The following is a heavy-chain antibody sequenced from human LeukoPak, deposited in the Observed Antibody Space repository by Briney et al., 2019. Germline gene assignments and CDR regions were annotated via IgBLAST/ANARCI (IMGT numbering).Heavy chain of an antibody. CDR1: GFTFSSYS. V-gene: IGHV3-21*01. CDR3: ARVVVGNWFDP. CDR2: ISSSSHI. D-gene: IGHD3-22*01. J-gene: IGHJ5*02. Sequence: PGGSLRLSCAASGFTFSSYSMNWVRQAPGKGLEWVSSISSSSHIYYADSVKGRFTISRDNAKNSLYLRMNSLRAEDTAVYYCARVVVGNWFDPWGQGTLVTVSS.